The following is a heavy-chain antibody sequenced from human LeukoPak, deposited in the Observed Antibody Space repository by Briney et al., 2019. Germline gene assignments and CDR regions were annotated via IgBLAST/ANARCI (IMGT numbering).Heavy chain of an antibody. CDR2: INTKGAST. J-gene: IGHJ5*02. D-gene: IGHD3-10*01. CDR1: GYTFSDYY. CDR3: ARDAEYGSGSMWLLDP. V-gene: IGHV1-2*02. Sequence: ASVKVSCRASGYTFSDYYIHWVRQSPGQGLEWMGWINTKGASTKYAQKFQGRVTMTRDTSINTVYMELSRLTSDDTAIYYCARDAEYGSGSMWLLDPWGQGTQVTVSS.